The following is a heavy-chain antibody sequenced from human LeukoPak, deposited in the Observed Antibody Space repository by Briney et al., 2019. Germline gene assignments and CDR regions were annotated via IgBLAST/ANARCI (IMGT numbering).Heavy chain of an antibody. CDR1: GYTFTDYY. V-gene: IGHV1-2*02. Sequence: GASVTVSCKASGYTFTDYYMHWVRQAPGQGLEWMGWINPNGGGTKYAQKFQVRVTMTRETSISTAYMELSSLAYDDTAVYYCARDTCNGGSCFNWFDPWGQGTLVTVSS. D-gene: IGHD2-15*01. J-gene: IGHJ5*02. CDR3: ARDTCNGGSCFNWFDP. CDR2: INPNGGGT.